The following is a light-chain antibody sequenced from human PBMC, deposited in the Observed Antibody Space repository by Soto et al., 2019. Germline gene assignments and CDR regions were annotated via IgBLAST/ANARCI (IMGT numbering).Light chain of an antibody. J-gene: IGKJ1*01. V-gene: IGKV1-8*01. CDR1: QPMSIY. CDR2: SAA. CDR3: HQYYSYPWT. Sequence: AIRMTQSPSSLSASTGDTVAITCRASQPMSIYLAWYQQKPGTAPKLLIYSAATLQSGVPSRFSGSGAGTDFTLTINNLQSEDFATYYCHQYYSYPWTFGQGTKVEIQ.